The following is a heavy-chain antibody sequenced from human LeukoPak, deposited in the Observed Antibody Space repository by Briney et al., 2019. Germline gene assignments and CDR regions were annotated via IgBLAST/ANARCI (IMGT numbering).Heavy chain of an antibody. Sequence: PGGSLRLSFAASGFTFGDYAMYWVRQAPGRGLEWVSLITGDGGTIFYAASVKGRFTISRDNSKNSLYLQMSSLRTDDTALYYCAKDALPRDNHSNGYFDYWGQGTLVTVSS. CDR2: ITGDGGTI. CDR1: GFTFGDYA. CDR3: AKDALPRDNHSNGYFDY. V-gene: IGHV3-43*02. D-gene: IGHD3-22*01. J-gene: IGHJ4*02.